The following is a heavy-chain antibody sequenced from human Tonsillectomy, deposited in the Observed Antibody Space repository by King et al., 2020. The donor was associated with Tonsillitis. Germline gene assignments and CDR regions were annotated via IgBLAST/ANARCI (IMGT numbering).Heavy chain of an antibody. Sequence: QLVQSGAEVKKPGASVKVSCKASGYTFTRFGISWGRQAPGQGLEGMGWISASNGNTKYAGKVQGRVTMTTDTSTNTAFMELRSLTSDDTAVYYCARGGDDCSGGTCYSFDPWGQGTLVTVSS. D-gene: IGHD2-15*01. CDR3: ARGGDDCSGGTCYSFDP. CDR2: ISASNGNT. CDR1: GYTFTRFG. J-gene: IGHJ5*02. V-gene: IGHV1-18*01.